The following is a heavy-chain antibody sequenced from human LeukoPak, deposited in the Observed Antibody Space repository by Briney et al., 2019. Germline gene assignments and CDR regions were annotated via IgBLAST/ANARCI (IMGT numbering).Heavy chain of an antibody. CDR3: ARENYYDSSGTFDY. Sequence: ASVKVSCKASGGTFSSYAISWVRQAPGQGLEWMGGIIPIFGTANYAQKFQGRVTITADESTSTAYVELSSLRSEDTAVYYCARENYYDSSGTFDYWGQGTLVTVSS. CDR2: IIPIFGTA. J-gene: IGHJ4*02. CDR1: GGTFSSYA. V-gene: IGHV1-69*01. D-gene: IGHD3-22*01.